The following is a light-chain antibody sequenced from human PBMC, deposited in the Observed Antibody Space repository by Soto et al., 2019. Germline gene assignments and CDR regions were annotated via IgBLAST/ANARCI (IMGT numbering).Light chain of an antibody. Sequence: PGERATLSCRASQSVDSKDLAWYQQKPGQAPRILIFAASSRATGIPDRISGSGSGTDFTLTISRLEPGDFAVYYCQQYGYPSWTFGQGTKVEIK. CDR3: QQYGYPSWT. CDR1: QSVDSKD. CDR2: AAS. V-gene: IGKV3-20*01. J-gene: IGKJ1*01.